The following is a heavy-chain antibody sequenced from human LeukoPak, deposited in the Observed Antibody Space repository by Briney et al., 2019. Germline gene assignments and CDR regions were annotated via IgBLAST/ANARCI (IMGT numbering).Heavy chain of an antibody. CDR2: IKQDGSTK. CDR3: TRDTIGSLDY. V-gene: IGHV3-7*01. Sequence: GGSLRLSCAAPGFTFANSRMAWVRRAPGKGLEWVANIKQDGSTKHYADSLKGRFTISRDNPKNSLFLQMNNLRADDTAIYYCTRDTIGSLDYWGQGILVTVAS. J-gene: IGHJ4*02. D-gene: IGHD1-26*01. CDR1: GFTFANSR.